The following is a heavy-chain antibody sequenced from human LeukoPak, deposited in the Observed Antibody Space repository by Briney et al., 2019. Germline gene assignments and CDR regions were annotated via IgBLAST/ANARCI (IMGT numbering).Heavy chain of an antibody. CDR1: GGSFSGYY. V-gene: IGHV4-34*01. Sequence: PSETLSLTCAVYGGSFSGYYWSWIRQPPGKGLEWIGEINHSGSTNYNPSLKSRVTISVDTSKNQFSLKLSSVTAADTAVYYCARGRPRFDYWGQGTLVIVSS. CDR3: ARGRPRFDY. CDR2: INHSGST. J-gene: IGHJ4*02.